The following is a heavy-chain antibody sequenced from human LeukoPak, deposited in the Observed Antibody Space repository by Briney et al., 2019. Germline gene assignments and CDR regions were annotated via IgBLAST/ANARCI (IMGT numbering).Heavy chain of an antibody. D-gene: IGHD6-13*01. CDR1: GFTFSSYS. CDR3: ARDFKAWYSSSWTDY. J-gene: IGHJ4*02. CDR2: ISSSSSYI. Sequence: PGGSLRLSCVASGFTFSSYSMNWVRQAPGKGLEWVSSISSSSSYIYYADSVKGRFTISRDNAKNSLYLQMNSLRAEDTAVYYCARDFKAWYSSSWTDYWGQGTLVTVSS. V-gene: IGHV3-21*01.